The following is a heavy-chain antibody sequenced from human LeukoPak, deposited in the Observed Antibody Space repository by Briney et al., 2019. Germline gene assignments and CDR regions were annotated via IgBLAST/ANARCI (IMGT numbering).Heavy chain of an antibody. CDR3: AKGRSGWYVFDY. D-gene: IGHD6-19*01. J-gene: IGHJ4*02. CDR2: ISGGGSNT. CDR1: GFTFSDYA. Sequence: GGSLRLSCAASGFTFSDYAMSWVRQAPGKGLERVSAISGGGSNTYYADSVKGRFTISRDNSKNTLYLQMNGLAAEDTAIYYCAKGRSGWYVFDYWGQGTLVTVSS. V-gene: IGHV3-23*01.